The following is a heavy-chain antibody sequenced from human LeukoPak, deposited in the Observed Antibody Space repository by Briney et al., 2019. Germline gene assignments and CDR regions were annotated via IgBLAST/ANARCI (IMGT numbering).Heavy chain of an antibody. CDR1: GFTFSTYG. Sequence: GGSLRLSCAASGFTFSTYGMHWVRQAPGKGLEWVAFIQYDGNNKYYADSVKGRFTISRDNSKNTLYLQMNSLRPEDTAVYYCARGPDYDILADYFDYWGQGTLVTVSS. D-gene: IGHD3-9*01. V-gene: IGHV3-30*02. J-gene: IGHJ4*02. CDR2: IQYDGNNK. CDR3: ARGPDYDILADYFDY.